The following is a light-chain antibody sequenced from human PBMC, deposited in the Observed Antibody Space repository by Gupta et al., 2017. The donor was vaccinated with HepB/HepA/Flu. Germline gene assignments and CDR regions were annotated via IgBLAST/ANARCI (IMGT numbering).Light chain of an antibody. CDR3: ETWDSSLSAWV. CDR2: ENN. CDR1: SSNIANNY. V-gene: IGLV1-51*02. J-gene: IGLJ3*02. Sequence: QSVLTPPPSVSAAPGQKVTISCSGSSSNIANNYVSWYQPLPGTAPKLLIQENNKRPSGIPDRFSGSKSGTSATLGITGLQTGDEADYYCETWDSSLSAWVFGGGTKLTVL.